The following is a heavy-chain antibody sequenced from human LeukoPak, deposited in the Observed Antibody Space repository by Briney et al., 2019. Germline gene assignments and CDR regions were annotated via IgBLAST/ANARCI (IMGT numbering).Heavy chain of an antibody. CDR1: GGSISSYY. D-gene: IGHD1-14*01. V-gene: IGHV4-59*01. CDR2: IYYSGST. Sequence: PSETLSLTCTVSGGSISSYYWSWIRQPPGKGLEWIGYIYYSGSTNYNPSLKSRVTISVDTSKNQFSLKLTSVTAADTAVYYCAREPPDAHYYYYMDVWAKGPRSPPP. J-gene: IGHJ6*03. CDR3: AREPPDAHYYYYMDV.